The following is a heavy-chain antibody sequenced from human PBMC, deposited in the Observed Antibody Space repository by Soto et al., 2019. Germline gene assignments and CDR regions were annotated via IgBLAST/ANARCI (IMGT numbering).Heavy chain of an antibody. D-gene: IGHD1-26*01. CDR3: AARKALALLAAAHYYYYGMDV. CDR2: ISGSGGST. Sequence: PGGSLRLSCAASGFTFSSYAMSWVRQAPGKGLEWVSAISGSGGSTYYADSVKGRFTISRDNSKNTLYLQMNSLRAEDTAVYLCAARKALALLAAAHYYYYGMDVWGQGTTVTVSS. J-gene: IGHJ6*02. CDR1: GFTFSSYA. V-gene: IGHV3-23*01.